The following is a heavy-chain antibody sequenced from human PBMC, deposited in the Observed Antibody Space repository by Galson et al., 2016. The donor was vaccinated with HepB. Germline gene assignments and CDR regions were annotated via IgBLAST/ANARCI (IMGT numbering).Heavy chain of an antibody. J-gene: IGHJ4*02. Sequence: QSGAEVKKPGESLKISCKGSGYSFSTYWIGWVRQRPGKGLEWMGTISPDDSDSTSSPSFQGQATISADRSISTAYLQWSSLEDSDTAMYYCARHEPYFYDSSGYADYWGQGTLVTVSS. CDR2: ISPDDSDS. V-gene: IGHV5-51*01. CDR3: ARHEPYFYDSSGYADY. D-gene: IGHD3-22*01. CDR1: GYSFSTYW.